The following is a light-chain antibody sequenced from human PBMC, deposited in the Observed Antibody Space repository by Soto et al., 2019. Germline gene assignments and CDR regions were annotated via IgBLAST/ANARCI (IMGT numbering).Light chain of an antibody. CDR3: SSYTSSNTLV. CDR1: SSDVGGYKY. Sequence: QSVLTQPASVSGSPGQSITISCTGTSSDVGGYKYVSWYQQHPGKAPQLMIYEVGNRPSGVSQRFSGSQSGNTASLTIFGLQAEDEADYYCSSYTSSNTLVFGGGTKVTVL. J-gene: IGLJ3*02. CDR2: EVG. V-gene: IGLV2-14*01.